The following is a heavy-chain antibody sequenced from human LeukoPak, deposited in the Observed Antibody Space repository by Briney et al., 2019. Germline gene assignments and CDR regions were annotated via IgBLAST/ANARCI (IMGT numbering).Heavy chain of an antibody. CDR1: GYTFTGYY. D-gene: IGHD5/OR15-5a*01. CDR3: ARAASTITRGISDY. V-gene: IGHV1-2*02. J-gene: IGHJ4*02. CDR2: INPNSGGT. Sequence: ASVKVSCKASGYTFTGYYMHWVRQAPGQGLEWMGWINPNSGGTNYAQKFQGRVTMTRDTSISTAYMELSRLRSDDTAVYYCARAASTITRGISDYWGQETLVTVSS.